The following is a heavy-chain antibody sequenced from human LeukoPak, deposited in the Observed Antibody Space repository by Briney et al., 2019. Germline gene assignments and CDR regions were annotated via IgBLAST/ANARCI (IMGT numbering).Heavy chain of an antibody. Sequence: PSETLSLTCTVSGGSISSSNFYWGWIRQPPGKGPEWIGSIYYSGSTYYNPSLKSRVTISVDTSKNQFSLKLSSVTAADTAVYYCARALAAAGLLDYWGQGTLVTVSS. J-gene: IGHJ4*02. CDR2: IYYSGST. CDR1: GGSISSSNFY. CDR3: ARALAAAGLLDY. V-gene: IGHV4-39*07. D-gene: IGHD6-13*01.